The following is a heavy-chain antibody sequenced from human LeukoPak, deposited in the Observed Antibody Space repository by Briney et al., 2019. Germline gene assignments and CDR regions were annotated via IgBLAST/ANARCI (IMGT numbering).Heavy chain of an antibody. CDR3: AKGGRWDYYDSSH. V-gene: IGHV3-23*01. CDR2: ISGSGGTT. Sequence: AGGSLRLSCAASGLTFSSYAMTWVRQAPGKGLEWVSGISGSGGTTYYADSVKGRFTISRDSSKNTLYLQMNSLRVEDTAVYYCAKGGRWDYYDSSHWGQGTMVTVSS. D-gene: IGHD3-22*01. CDR1: GLTFSSYA. J-gene: IGHJ3*01.